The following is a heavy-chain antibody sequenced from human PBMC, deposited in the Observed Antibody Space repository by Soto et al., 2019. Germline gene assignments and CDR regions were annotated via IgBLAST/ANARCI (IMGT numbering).Heavy chain of an antibody. V-gene: IGHV4-30-2*01. CDR3: ARVDQGFDWYFDL. CDR1: GGSISSGGYS. Sequence: QLQLQESGSGLVKPSQTLSLTCAVSGGSISSGGYSWSWIRQPPGKGLEWIGYIYHSGSTYYNPSPPSRGTITVDRSKNQFSLKLSSVTAADTAVYYCARVDQGFDWYFDLWGRGTLVTVSS. CDR2: IYHSGST. D-gene: IGHD3-3*01. J-gene: IGHJ2*01.